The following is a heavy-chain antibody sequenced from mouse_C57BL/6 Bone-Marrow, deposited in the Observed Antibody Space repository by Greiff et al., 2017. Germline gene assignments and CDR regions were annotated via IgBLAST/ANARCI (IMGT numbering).Heavy chain of an antibody. CDR2: ISNLAYSI. J-gene: IGHJ4*01. CDR1: GFTFSDYG. D-gene: IGHD1-1*01. CDR3: ARRAPFITTMDY. Sequence: EVKLVESGGGLVQPGGSLKLSCAASGFTFSDYGMAWVRQAPRKGPEWVAFISNLAYSIYYADTVTGRFTISRENAKNTLYLEMSSLRSEDTAMYYCARRAPFITTMDYWVQGTSVTVSS. V-gene: IGHV5-15*04.